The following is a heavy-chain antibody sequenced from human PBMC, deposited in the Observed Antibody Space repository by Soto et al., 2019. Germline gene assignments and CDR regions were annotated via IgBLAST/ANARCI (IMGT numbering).Heavy chain of an antibody. CDR3: SKLVGATVVSDY. CDR1: EFTFSNYV. CDR2: ISGSGRVST. D-gene: IGHD1-26*01. V-gene: IGHV3-23*01. J-gene: IGHJ4*02. Sequence: EVQLLESGGGLVQPGGSLRLSCAASEFTFSNYVMSWVRQAPGKGLEWVSAISGSGRVSTYYADSVKGRFTISRDNSKNTLFLQMSSLRAEDTAVYYCSKLVGATVVSDYWGQGTLVIVSS.